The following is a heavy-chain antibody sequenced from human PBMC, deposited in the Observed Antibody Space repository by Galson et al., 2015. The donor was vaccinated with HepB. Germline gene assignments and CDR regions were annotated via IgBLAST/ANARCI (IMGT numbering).Heavy chain of an antibody. Sequence: SVKVSCKASGYTFTGYYMHWVRQAPGQGLEWMGWINPNSGGTNHAQKFQGRVTMTRDTSISTAYMELSRLTSDDTAVYYCARGDYYYDMDVWGQGTTVTVSS. CDR2: INPNSGGT. J-gene: IGHJ6*02. CDR3: ARGDYYYDMDV. CDR1: GYTFTGYY. V-gene: IGHV1-2*02.